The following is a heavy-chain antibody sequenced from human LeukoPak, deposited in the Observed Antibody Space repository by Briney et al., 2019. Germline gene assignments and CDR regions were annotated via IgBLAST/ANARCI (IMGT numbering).Heavy chain of an antibody. V-gene: IGHV3-15*01. CDR1: GFSISNDW. CDR2: VKSRSAVETT. CDR3: TLIQGWGSGSYYRDF. J-gene: IGHJ4*02. D-gene: IGHD3-10*01. Sequence: GGSLTLSCAASGFSISNDWMSCVRHAPGKGLEWVAPVKSRSAVETTDYAAPVKGRFTISRDDSKNTLYLQMNSLKTEDTAVYYCTLIQGWGSGSYYRDFWGQGTLVTVSS.